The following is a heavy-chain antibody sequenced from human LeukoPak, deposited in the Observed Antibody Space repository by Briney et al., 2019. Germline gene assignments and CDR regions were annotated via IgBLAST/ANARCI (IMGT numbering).Heavy chain of an antibody. V-gene: IGHV3-30*02. Sequence: GGSLRLSCAASGFTFSSYGMHWVRQAPGKGLEWVAFIRYDGSNKYYADSVKGRFTISRDNSKNTLYLQMNSLRAEDTAVYYCAKDLFSVETYYYDSSGYLAGNWGQGTPVTVSS. CDR1: GFTFSSYG. CDR3: AKDLFSVETYYYDSSGYLAGN. CDR2: IRYDGSNK. D-gene: IGHD3-22*01. J-gene: IGHJ4*02.